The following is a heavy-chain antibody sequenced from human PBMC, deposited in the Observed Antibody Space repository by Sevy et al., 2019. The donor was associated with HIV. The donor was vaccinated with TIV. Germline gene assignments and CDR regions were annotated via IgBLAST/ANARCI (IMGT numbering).Heavy chain of an antibody. CDR1: GFTFGDYA. CDR3: TRGYYYDSSGYSDY. V-gene: IGHV3-49*03. Sequence: GGSLRLSCTGSGFTFGDYAMSWFRQAPGMGLEWVGFIRSKDYGGATEYAEAVKGGFTISRDDSKSIADLQMNSLKTEDSAVYYCTRGYYYDSSGYSDYWGQGTLVTVSS. CDR2: IRSKDYGGAT. J-gene: IGHJ4*02. D-gene: IGHD3-22*01.